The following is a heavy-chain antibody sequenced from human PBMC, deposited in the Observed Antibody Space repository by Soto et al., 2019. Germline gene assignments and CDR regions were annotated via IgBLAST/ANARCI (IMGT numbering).Heavy chain of an antibody. Sequence: SLILSCAASGFTFNRAWMNWVRQTPGKGLEWVGRIKSKINGATIDYAAPVKGRFAISRDDSENTVSLEMNSLNTEDTAVYYCTVDLPDCGAYAFDYWGRGILVTVSS. CDR3: TVDLPDCGAYAFDY. CDR2: IKSKINGATI. CDR1: GFTFNRAW. J-gene: IGHJ4*02. V-gene: IGHV3-15*07. D-gene: IGHD2-21*01.